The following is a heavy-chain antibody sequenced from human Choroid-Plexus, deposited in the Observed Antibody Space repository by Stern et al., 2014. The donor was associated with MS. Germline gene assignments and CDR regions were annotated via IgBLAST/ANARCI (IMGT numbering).Heavy chain of an antibody. J-gene: IGHJ5*02. CDR1: GFTFGSCA. CDR2: VSYDGSNK. CDR3: AKDRQYLTYFFDH. Sequence: QVQLVAAGGGVGPPGSPLRLSCVASGFTFGSCAMHWVRQAPGKGLGWAAGVSYDGSNKYYADSVKGRFTISRDNSQNTLYMQMSSLRPEDTAVYYCAKDRQYLTYFFDHWGQGSLVTVSS. V-gene: IGHV3-30*18. D-gene: IGHD2/OR15-2a*01.